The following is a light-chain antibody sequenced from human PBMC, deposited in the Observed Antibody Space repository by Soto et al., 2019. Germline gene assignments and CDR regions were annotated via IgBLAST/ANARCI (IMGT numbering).Light chain of an antibody. V-gene: IGKV3-20*01. Sequence: EIVLTQSPCTLSLSPGERATLSCRASQSVSSSYLAWYQQKPGQAPRLLIYGASSRATGVPDRFSGSGSGTDFTLTISRLEPEDFAVYYCHHYGSSTGTFGQGTKVEIK. J-gene: IGKJ1*01. CDR1: QSVSSSY. CDR3: HHYGSSTGT. CDR2: GAS.